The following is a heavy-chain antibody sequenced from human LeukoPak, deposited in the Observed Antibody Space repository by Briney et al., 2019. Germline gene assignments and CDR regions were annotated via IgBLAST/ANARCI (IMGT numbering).Heavy chain of an antibody. CDR3: ARPTRYNWIYDAFDI. V-gene: IGHV1-2*02. CDR2: INPNTGDT. Sequence: ASVKVSCKASGYTFTGYSIHWVRQGPGQGPEWMGWINPNTGDTNYAQKFQGRVTMTRDTAINTAYMDLSTLRSDDTAVYYCARPTRYNWIYDAFDIWGQGTMVIVSS. D-gene: IGHD1-7*01. J-gene: IGHJ3*02. CDR1: GYTFTGYS.